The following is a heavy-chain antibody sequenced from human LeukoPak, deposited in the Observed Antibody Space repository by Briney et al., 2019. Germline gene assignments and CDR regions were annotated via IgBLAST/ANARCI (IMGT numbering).Heavy chain of an antibody. J-gene: IGHJ4*02. CDR3: VRDGSFDY. CDR2: INPSGGST. V-gene: IGHV1-46*01. Sequence: ASVKVSCKASGYTFTSYYMHWVRQAPGQGLEWMGIINPSGGSTSYAQKFQDRVTMTRDTSISTAYMELSKLRSDDTAVYYCVRDGSFDYWGQGTLVTVSS. CDR1: GYTFTSYY.